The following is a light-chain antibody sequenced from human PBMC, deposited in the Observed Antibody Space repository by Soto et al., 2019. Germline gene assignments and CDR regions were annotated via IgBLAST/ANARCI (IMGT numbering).Light chain of an antibody. J-gene: IGKJ5*01. Sequence: QVTKPEKSLPPSVGERVTTIXRTSLSITAYLHWYRHSQGQXTTPLXXAAXTLQSAVPSRFSGSGSGTDFTLTISNRQPEDFSTYYCQQSYRSLPKTFCQGARLEI. CDR1: LSITAY. CDR3: QQSYRSLPKT. V-gene: IGKV1-39*01. CDR2: AAX.